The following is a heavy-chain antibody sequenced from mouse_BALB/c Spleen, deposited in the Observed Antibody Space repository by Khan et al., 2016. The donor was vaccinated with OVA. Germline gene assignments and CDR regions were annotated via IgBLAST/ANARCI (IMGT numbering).Heavy chain of an antibody. J-gene: IGHJ3*01. CDR2: VNPNNGDT. Sequence: IQLVQSGPDLVKPGASVKISCKASGYSFTAYYLSWVKQSHGESLEWIGRVNPNNGDTTYNQKFKGKALLTVDKSSNTAYMDLRSLTSEDSAVYYCARGYDFFAYWGQGTLVTVSA. V-gene: IGHV1-26*01. CDR3: ARGYDFFAY. CDR1: GYSFTAYY. D-gene: IGHD2-14*01.